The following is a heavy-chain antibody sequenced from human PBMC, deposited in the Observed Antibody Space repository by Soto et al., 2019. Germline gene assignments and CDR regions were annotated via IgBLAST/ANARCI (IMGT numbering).Heavy chain of an antibody. D-gene: IGHD3-3*01. CDR3: SKGCEYYDFWSGYYTGPSVLDY. CDR1: GFTFSSYA. J-gene: IGHJ4*02. V-gene: IGHV3-23*01. CDR2: FSCSGGST. Sequence: GGSLRLSCAASGFTFSSYAMSWVRQAPGKGLEWVSSFSCSGGSTYYADSVKGRFTISRDNSKNTLYLQMNSLRAEDTAVYYCSKGCEYYDFWSGYYTGPSVLDYWGQGTLVTVSS.